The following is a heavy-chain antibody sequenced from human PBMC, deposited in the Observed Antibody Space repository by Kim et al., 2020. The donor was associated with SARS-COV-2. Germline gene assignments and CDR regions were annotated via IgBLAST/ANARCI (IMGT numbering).Heavy chain of an antibody. V-gene: IGHV5-51*01. CDR3: ARDGTIRGSFDY. Sequence: AKNSPSFQGQGTISADKSRNTAYLQWNSLKASDTAIYFCARDGTIRGSFDYWGQGTLVTVSS. CDR2: A. J-gene: IGHJ4*02. D-gene: IGHD2-2*02.